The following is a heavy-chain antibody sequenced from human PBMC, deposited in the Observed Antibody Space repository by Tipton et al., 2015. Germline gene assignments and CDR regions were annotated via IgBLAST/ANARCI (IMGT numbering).Heavy chain of an antibody. CDR3: AKDVSVFDY. CDR2: ISYDGSNK. J-gene: IGHJ4*02. D-gene: IGHD2/OR15-2a*01. V-gene: IGHV3-30*18. CDR1: GFTFSSYW. Sequence: SLRLSCAASGFTFSSYWMTWVRQAPGKGLEWVTLISYDGSNKFYADSVKGRFTISRDNSKNTLYLQMNSLRAEDTAMYYCAKDVSVFDYWGQGTLVTVSS.